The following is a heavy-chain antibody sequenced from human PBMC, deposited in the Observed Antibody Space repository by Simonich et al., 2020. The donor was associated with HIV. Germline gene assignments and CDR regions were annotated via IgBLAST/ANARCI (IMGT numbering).Heavy chain of an antibody. Sequence: EVQLVESGGGLVKPGGSLRLSCAASGFTFSSYGMNWVRQAPGKGLVWVSSISSSSSYIYFADSVKGRFTISRDNAKNALYLQMNSLRAEDTAVYYCARDGRKGSSTSCSDYWGQGTLVTVSS. J-gene: IGHJ4*02. D-gene: IGHD2-2*01. CDR1: GFTFSSYG. V-gene: IGHV3-21*01. CDR3: ARDGRKGSSTSCSDY. CDR2: ISSSSSYI.